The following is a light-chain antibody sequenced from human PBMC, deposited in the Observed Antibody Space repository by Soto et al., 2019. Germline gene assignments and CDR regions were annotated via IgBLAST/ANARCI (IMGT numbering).Light chain of an antibody. V-gene: IGLV2-11*01. CDR3: CSYAGNSLWV. CDR2: DVS. CDR1: SSDVGGYNY. Sequence: QSALTQPRAVSGSPGQSVTISCTGTSSDVGGYNYVSWYQQHPGKAPKLMIYDVSKWPSGVPDRFSGSKSGNTASLTISGLQAEDEAHYYCCSYAGNSLWVFGGGTKLTVL. J-gene: IGLJ3*02.